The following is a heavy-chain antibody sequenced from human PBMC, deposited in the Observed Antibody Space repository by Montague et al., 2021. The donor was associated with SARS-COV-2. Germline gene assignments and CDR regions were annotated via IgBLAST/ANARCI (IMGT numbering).Heavy chain of an antibody. CDR3: ARDLGWCRWYIDV. J-gene: IGHJ2*01. V-gene: IGHV4-59*01. Sequence: SETLSLTCSVSGASMRTYYRTWIRESPGRGLERIGYISNSGITNYNPSLKSRATISLDTSKTQFSLKLTSVTTSDTALYYCARDLGWCRWYIDVWGRGTLVTVSS. CDR2: ISNSGIT. CDR1: GASMRTYY. D-gene: IGHD2-21*01.